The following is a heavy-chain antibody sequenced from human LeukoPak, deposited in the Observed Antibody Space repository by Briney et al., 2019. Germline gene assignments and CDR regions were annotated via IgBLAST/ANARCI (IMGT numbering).Heavy chain of an antibody. J-gene: IGHJ4*02. V-gene: IGHV6-1*01. Sequence: SQTLSLTCAISGDTVSSNSAAWNWIRQSPSRGLEWLGRTYYRSKWYNDYAVSVKGRITINPDTSKNQSSLQLNSVTPEDTALYYCAKDHHHEVGATFDYWGQGTLVTVSS. CDR3: AKDHHHEVGATFDY. CDR1: GDTVSSNSAA. CDR2: TYYRSKWYN. D-gene: IGHD1-26*01.